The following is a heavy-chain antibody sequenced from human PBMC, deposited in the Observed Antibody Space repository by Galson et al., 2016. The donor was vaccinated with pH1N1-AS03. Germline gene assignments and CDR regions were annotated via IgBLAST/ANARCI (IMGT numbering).Heavy chain of an antibody. V-gene: IGHV3-53*01. D-gene: IGHD2-2*01. J-gene: IGHJ4*02. CDR3: ARLRVVIVPAALGGSDYFDS. CDR2: IYSGGIT. Sequence: SLRLSCAASGFTVSSNYMSWVRQAPGKGLEWGSVIYSGGITYYADSVKARFTISRDSSKNTLYLQMNSLRAEDTAVYYCARLRVVIVPAALGGSDYFDSWGQGTLVTVSS. CDR1: GFTVSSNY.